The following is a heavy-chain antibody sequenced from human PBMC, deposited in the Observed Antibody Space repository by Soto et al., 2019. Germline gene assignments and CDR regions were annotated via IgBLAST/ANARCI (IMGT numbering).Heavy chain of an antibody. CDR2: IYYSGST. J-gene: IGHJ6*02. D-gene: IGHD3-10*01. Sequence: PSETLSLTCTVSGGSISSYYWSWIRQPPGKGLEWIGYIYYSGSTNYNPSLKSRVTISVDTSKNQFSLKLSSVTAADTAVYYCARDGGLLWFGVRYYGMDVWGQGTKVTVSS. CDR3: ARDGGLLWFGVRYYGMDV. CDR1: GGSISSYY. V-gene: IGHV4-59*01.